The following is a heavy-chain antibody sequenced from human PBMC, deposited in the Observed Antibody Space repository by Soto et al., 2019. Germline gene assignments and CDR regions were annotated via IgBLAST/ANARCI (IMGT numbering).Heavy chain of an antibody. CDR3: ARVAGAKFDF. CDR1: CGSINTYY. CDR2: IYHSGYT. D-gene: IGHD6-19*01. V-gene: IGHV4-4*07. J-gene: IGHJ4*02. Sequence: LSLTCTISCGSINTYYGSWIRQPAGKGLEWIGRIYHSGYTNPNSSLKSRLTMSVDTSKNQFFLRLSSVTAADTAVYYCARVAGAKFDFWGQGILVTVSS.